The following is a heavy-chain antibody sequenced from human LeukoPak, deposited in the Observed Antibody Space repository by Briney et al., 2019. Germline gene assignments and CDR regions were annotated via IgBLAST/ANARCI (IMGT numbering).Heavy chain of an antibody. CDR3: ARAYFSSWYMNWFDP. V-gene: IGHV4-38-2*02. CDR1: GYSISSGYY. J-gene: IGHJ5*02. Sequence: SETLSLTCTVSGYSISSGYYWGWIRQPPGKGLEWIGSIYHSGSTYYNPFLKSRVTISVDTSKNQFSLKLSSVTAADTAVYYCARAYFSSWYMNWFDPWGQGTLVTVSS. D-gene: IGHD6-13*01. CDR2: IYHSGST.